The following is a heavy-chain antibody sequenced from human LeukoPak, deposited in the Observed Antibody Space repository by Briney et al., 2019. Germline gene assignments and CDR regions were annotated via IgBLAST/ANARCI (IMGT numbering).Heavy chain of an antibody. Sequence: ASVKVSCKASGCTFTSYYMHWVRQAPGQGLEWMGRINPNSGGTNYAQKFQGRVTMTRDTSISTAYMELSRLRSDDTAVYYCAREKVRQSGMDVWGQGTTVTVSS. CDR3: AREKVRQSGMDV. V-gene: IGHV1-2*06. CDR2: INPNSGGT. J-gene: IGHJ6*02. CDR1: GCTFTSYY. D-gene: IGHD2-2*01.